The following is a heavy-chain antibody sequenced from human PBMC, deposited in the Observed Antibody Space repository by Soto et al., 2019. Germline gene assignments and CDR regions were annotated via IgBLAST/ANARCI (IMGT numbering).Heavy chain of an antibody. CDR1: GYTFTRSG. D-gene: IGHD5-12*01. J-gene: IGHJ6*02. CDR3: AREGVAPYYYYGMDV. V-gene: IGHV1-18*01. CDR2: ISSYNGDT. Sequence: QVQLVQSGGEVKKPGASVKVSCKASGYTFTRSGISWVRQAPGQGLEGMGWISSYNGDTNYAQKFQGRVTMTTDTSTSTAYMELRSLRSDDTAVYYCAREGVAPYYYYGMDVWGQGTPVTVSS.